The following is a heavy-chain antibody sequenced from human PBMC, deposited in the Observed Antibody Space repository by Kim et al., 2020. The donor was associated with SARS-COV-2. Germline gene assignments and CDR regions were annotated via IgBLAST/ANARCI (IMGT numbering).Heavy chain of an antibody. V-gene: IGHV3-9*01. CDR1: GFNFGDYA. CDR2: LSWSSYNL. CDR3: VRGTDNPPFLAGP. Sequence: GGSLRLSCLASGFNFGDYAMHWVRQRPGKGLEWVSGLSWSSYNLGYDDSVMGRSTISRDNAKNSLHLPMESLRPEDTAVYYCVRGTDNPPFLAGPWGQG. D-gene: IGHD6-19*01. J-gene: IGHJ5*02.